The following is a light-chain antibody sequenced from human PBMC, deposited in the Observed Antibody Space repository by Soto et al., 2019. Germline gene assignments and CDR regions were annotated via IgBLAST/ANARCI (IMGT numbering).Light chain of an antibody. V-gene: IGLV2-23*02. CDR3: CSYAGSSTFVV. CDR1: SSDVGSYNL. CDR2: EVS. Sequence: HSVLTQPASVYGSPGQSITISCTGTSSDVGSYNLVSWYQQHPGKAPKVMIYEVSNRPSGVSNRFSGSKSGNTASLTISGLQAEYEADYYCCSYAGSSTFVVFGGGTELTVL. J-gene: IGLJ2*01.